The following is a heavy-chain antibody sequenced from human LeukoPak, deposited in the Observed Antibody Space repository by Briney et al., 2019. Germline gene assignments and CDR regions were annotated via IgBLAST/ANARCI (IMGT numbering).Heavy chain of an antibody. CDR1: GGSISSSSYY. V-gene: IGHV4-39*07. J-gene: IGHJ5*02. D-gene: IGHD1-14*01. Sequence: SETLSLTCTGSGGSISSSSYYWSRIRQPPGNGLELLGDINHTGSTNYNPTLNRRFTISVDTSKNQFSLKLSSGTAADTAVYYCARRRKGTPNWFDPWGQGTLVTVSS. CDR3: ARRRKGTPNWFDP. CDR2: INHTGST.